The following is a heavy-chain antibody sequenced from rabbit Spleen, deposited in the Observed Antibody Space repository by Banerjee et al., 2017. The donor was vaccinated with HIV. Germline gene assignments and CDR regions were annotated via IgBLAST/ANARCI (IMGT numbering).Heavy chain of an antibody. CDR3: ARVSETSGWGEDL. CDR1: GVSFTSNYY. D-gene: IGHD4-1*01. CDR2: IYPGSSDST. V-gene: IGHV1S40*01. J-gene: IGHJ6*01. Sequence: QSLEESGGDLVKPGASLTLTCTASGVSFTSNYYMCWVRQAPGKGLECIACIYPGSSDSTWYASWAKGRFTISKTSSTTVTLQMTSLTVADTATYFCARVSETSGWGEDLWGPGTLVTVS.